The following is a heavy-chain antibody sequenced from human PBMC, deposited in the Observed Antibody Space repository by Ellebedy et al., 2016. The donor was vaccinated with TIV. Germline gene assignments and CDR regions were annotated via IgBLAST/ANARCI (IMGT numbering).Heavy chain of an antibody. Sequence: ASVKVSXKASGYTFIGYHLHWVRQAPGQGLEWMGWINPNSGGTHCAQKFQGRVTMTRDTSITTAYMELSSLRSDDTAVYFCARDGRDVVLRPGALGGGLDVWGPGTTVTVSS. CDR3: ARDGRDVVLRPGALGGGLDV. J-gene: IGHJ6*02. CDR2: INPNSGGT. V-gene: IGHV1-2*02. CDR1: GYTFIGYH. D-gene: IGHD2-2*01.